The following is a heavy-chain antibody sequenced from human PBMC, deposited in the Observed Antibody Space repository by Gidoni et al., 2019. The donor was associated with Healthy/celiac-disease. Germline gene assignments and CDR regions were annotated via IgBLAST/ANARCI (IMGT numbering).Heavy chain of an antibody. CDR3: ARGVHHSSGWYQGECFDY. D-gene: IGHD6-19*01. V-gene: IGHV1-69*01. CDR2: IIPIFGTA. J-gene: IGHJ4*02. CDR1: GGTFSSYA. Sequence: QVQLVQSGAEVKKPGSSVKVSCKASGGTFSSYAISWVRQAPGQGLEWMGGIIPIFGTANYAQKFQGRVTITADESTSTAYMELSSLRSEDTAVYYCARGVHHSSGWYQGECFDYWGQGTLVTVSS.